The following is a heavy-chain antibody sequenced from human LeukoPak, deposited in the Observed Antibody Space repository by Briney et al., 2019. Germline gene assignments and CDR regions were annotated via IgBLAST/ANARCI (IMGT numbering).Heavy chain of an antibody. D-gene: IGHD6-19*01. CDR3: AGDLRSDGMAVGGY. J-gene: IGHJ4*02. CDR1: GYTFTDYG. V-gene: IGHV1-18*01. Sequence: ASVKVSCKASGYTFTDYGLSWVQQAPGQGLEWMAWINIYSGNTNYAQKLQGRVTVTTDRSASTAYMELRSLISDDTAVYYCAGDLRSDGMAVGGYWGQGTLVTVSS. CDR2: INIYSGNT.